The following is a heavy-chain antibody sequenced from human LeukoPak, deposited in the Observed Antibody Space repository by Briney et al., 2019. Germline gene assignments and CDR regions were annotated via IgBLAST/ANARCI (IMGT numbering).Heavy chain of an antibody. CDR3: ARAGKSYCSGGSCYYFDY. D-gene: IGHD2-15*01. J-gene: IGHJ4*02. V-gene: IGHV3-30-3*01. CDR1: GFTFSSYA. CDR2: ISHDGSNK. Sequence: PGGSLRLSCAASGFTFSSYAMHWVRQAPGKGLEWVAVISHDGSNKYYADSVKGRFTISRDNSKNTLYLQMNSLRAEDTAVYYCARAGKSYCSGGSCYYFDYWGQGTLVTVSS.